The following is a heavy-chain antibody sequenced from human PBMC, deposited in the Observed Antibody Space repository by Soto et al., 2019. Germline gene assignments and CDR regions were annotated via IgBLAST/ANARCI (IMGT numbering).Heavy chain of an antibody. V-gene: IGHV1-69*13. D-gene: IGHD2-2*01. CDR2: IIPIFGTA. CDR3: AISSIVVVPAATNYYYGMEV. CDR1: GGTFSSYA. Sequence: SVKVSCKASGGTFSSYAISWVRQAPGQGLEWMGGIIPIFGTANYAQKFQGRVTITADESTSTAYMELSSLRSEDTAVYYCAISSIVVVPAATNYYYGMEVWGQGTTVTVSS. J-gene: IGHJ6*02.